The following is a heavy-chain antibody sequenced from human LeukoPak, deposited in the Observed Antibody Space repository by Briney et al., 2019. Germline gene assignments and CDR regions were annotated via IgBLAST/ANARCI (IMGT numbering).Heavy chain of an antibody. V-gene: IGHV4-59*01. D-gene: IGHD2-2*03. CDR2: IYYSGST. CDR1: GFTFSSYW. J-gene: IGHJ4*02. Sequence: PGGSLRLSCAASGFTFSSYWMSWVRQAPGNGLEWIGYIYYSGSTNYNPSLKSRVTISVDTSKNQFSLKLSSVTAADTAVYYCAGYCSSTSCYGSDYWGQGTLVTVSS. CDR3: AGYCSSTSCYGSDY.